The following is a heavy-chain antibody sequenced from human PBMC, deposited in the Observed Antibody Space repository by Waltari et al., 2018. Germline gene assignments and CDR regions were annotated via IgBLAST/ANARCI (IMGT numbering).Heavy chain of an antibody. CDR2: IYYSGRT. Sequence: QLQLQESGPGLVKPSETLSLTCTVSGGSISSSSYYWGWIRQPPGKGLEGIGSIYYSGRTSYNPSLKSRVTISVDTSKNQFSLKLSSVTAADTAVYYCASTVYYDSSGWTYYFDYWGQGTLVTVSS. J-gene: IGHJ4*02. V-gene: IGHV4-39*01. CDR3: ASTVYYDSSGWTYYFDY. CDR1: GGSISSSSYY. D-gene: IGHD3-22*01.